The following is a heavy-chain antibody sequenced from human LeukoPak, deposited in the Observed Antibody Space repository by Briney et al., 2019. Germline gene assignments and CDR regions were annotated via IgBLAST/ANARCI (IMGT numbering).Heavy chain of an antibody. J-gene: IGHJ4*02. V-gene: IGHV3-64D*06. D-gene: IGHD1-26*01. CDR2: IHHNGDIT. CDR3: VRDKSGTYSFDY. CDR1: GFTLTWHV. Sequence: GESLRLSCSASGFTLTWHVMHWVRQAPGKALEYVSFIHHNGDITSYADSVRGRFTVSRDNSKNTLFLELSSLRTDDTAVYYCVRDKSGTYSFDYWGPGTLVTVSS.